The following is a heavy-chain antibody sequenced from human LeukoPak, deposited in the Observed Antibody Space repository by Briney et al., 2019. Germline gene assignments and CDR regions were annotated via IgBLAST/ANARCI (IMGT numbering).Heavy chain of an antibody. V-gene: IGHV1-69*06. J-gene: IGHJ4*02. CDR1: VGTFSSYA. Sequence: SVKVSCKASVGTFSSYAISWVRQAPGQGLAWMGRIIPIFGTANYAQKFQGRVTITADKSTSTAYMELSSLRSEDTAVYYCARDWGYCSGGSCYSPFDYWGQGTLVTVSS. CDR2: IIPIFGTA. CDR3: ARDWGYCSGGSCYSPFDY. D-gene: IGHD2-15*01.